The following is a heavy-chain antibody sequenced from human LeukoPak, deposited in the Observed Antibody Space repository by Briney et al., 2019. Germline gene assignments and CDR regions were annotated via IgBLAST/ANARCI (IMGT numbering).Heavy chain of an antibody. D-gene: IGHD6-19*01. V-gene: IGHV1-69*05. Sequence: SVKVSCKASGGTFSSYAISWVRQAPGQGLEWMGGIIPIFGTANYAQKFQGRVTITTDESTSTAYMELSSLRSEDTAVYYSVPTAGYSSGWYNFDYWAREPWSPSPQ. J-gene: IGHJ4*02. CDR1: GGTFSSYA. CDR2: IIPIFGTA. CDR3: VPTAGYSSGWYNFDY.